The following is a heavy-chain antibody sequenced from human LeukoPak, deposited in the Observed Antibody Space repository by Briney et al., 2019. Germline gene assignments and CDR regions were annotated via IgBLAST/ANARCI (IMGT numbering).Heavy chain of an antibody. CDR3: ARGHYGVYA. D-gene: IGHD4-17*01. Sequence: QPGGSLRPSCTAYGFTFSTYWMNWVRQAPGKGLEWVANIKEDESETYYVDSVKGRFTISRDNAKNSLYLEMSSLRAEDTAVYYCARGHYGVYAWGRGTLVTVSS. J-gene: IGHJ5*02. V-gene: IGHV3-7*01. CDR2: IKEDESET. CDR1: GFTFSTYW.